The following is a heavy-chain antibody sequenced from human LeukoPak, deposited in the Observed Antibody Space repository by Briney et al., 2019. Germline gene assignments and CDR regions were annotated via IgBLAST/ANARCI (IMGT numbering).Heavy chain of an antibody. CDR1: GFTFSSYE. Sequence: GGSLRLSCAASGFTFSSYEMNWVRQAPGKGLEWVSYISSSGSTIYYADSVKGRFTISRDNSKNTLYLQMTSLRAEDTAVYYCAKDRGYMATTPDYWGQGTLVTVSS. CDR2: ISSSGSTI. V-gene: IGHV3-48*03. CDR3: AKDRGYMATTPDY. D-gene: IGHD5-24*01. J-gene: IGHJ4*02.